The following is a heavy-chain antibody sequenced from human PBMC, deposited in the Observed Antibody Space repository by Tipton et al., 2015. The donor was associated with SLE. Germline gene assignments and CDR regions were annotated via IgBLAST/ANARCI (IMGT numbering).Heavy chain of an antibody. CDR1: GGSLSSSSYY. CDR2: IYYSGST. Sequence: LRLSCTVSGGSLSSSSYYWGWIRQPPGKGLEWIGSIYYSGSTYYNPSLKSRVTISVETFRNQFSPKLSSVTAADTAVYYCARPAGGADAFDIWGQGTMVTVSS. V-gene: IGHV4-39*01. D-gene: IGHD2-8*02. CDR3: ARPAGGADAFDI. J-gene: IGHJ3*02.